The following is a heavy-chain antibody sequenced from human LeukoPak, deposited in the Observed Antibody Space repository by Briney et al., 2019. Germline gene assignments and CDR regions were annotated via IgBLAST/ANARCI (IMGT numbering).Heavy chain of an antibody. V-gene: IGHV3-23*01. CDR3: ARALSGYSYGYLSY. CDR1: GFTFSSYA. Sequence: GGSLRLSCAASGFTFSSYAMSWVRQAPGKGLEWVSAISGSGGSTYYADSVKGRFTISRDNSKNTLYLQMGSLRAEDMAVYYCARALSGYSYGYLSYWGQGTLVTVPS. CDR2: ISGSGGST. J-gene: IGHJ4*02. D-gene: IGHD5-18*01.